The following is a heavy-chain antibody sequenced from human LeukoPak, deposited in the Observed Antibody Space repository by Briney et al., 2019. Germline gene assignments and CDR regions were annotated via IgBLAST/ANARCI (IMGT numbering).Heavy chain of an antibody. V-gene: IGHV3-30*18. CDR1: GFTFSSYG. CDR2: TSYDGSNK. Sequence: PGGSLRLSCAASGFTFSSYGMHWVRQGPGKGLEWVAVTSYDGSNKYYRDSVKGRFTISRDNSKNTLYLQMNSLRIEDTAVYYCAKGGESSGYYGGPDYWGQGTLVTVSS. D-gene: IGHD3-22*01. CDR3: AKGGESSGYYGGPDY. J-gene: IGHJ4*02.